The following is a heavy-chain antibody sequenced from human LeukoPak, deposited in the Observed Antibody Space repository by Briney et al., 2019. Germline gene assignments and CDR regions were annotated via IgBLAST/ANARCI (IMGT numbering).Heavy chain of an antibody. J-gene: IGHJ4*02. Sequence: GESLRLSCAASGFTFSRFRMSWVRQPPGKGLEWVANINQDGSEIYYVDSVKGRFTVSTDNAKNSLYLQMSSLRAEDTAVYYCASSWGSAIDFWGQGTLVTVSS. V-gene: IGHV3-7*01. CDR1: GFTFSRFR. D-gene: IGHD3-16*01. CDR3: ASSWGSAIDF. CDR2: INQDGSEI.